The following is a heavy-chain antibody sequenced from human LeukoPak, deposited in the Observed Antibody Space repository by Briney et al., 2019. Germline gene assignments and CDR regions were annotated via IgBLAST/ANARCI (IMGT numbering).Heavy chain of an antibody. D-gene: IGHD6-13*01. J-gene: IGHJ4*02. V-gene: IGHV3-48*04. Sequence: GGFLRLSCTASGFTFSSYSMNWVRQAPGKGLEWVSYISSGSTTIYYADSVKGRFTISRDNAKNSLYLQMNSLRAEDTAVYYCARMWGSSWSYFDFWGQGTLVTVSS. CDR3: ARMWGSSWSYFDF. CDR1: GFTFSSYS. CDR2: ISSGSTTI.